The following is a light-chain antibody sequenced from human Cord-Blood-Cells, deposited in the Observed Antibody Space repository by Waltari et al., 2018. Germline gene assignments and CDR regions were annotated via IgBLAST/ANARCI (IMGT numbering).Light chain of an antibody. CDR2: EGS. Sequence: QSALTQPASVSGSPGQSITISCTGTSSDVGSYNLVPWYQQHPGKAPKPMIYEGSKRPSGVSNRFSGSKSGNTASLTISGLQAEDEADYYCCSYAGSSWVFGGGTKLTVL. V-gene: IGLV2-23*01. CDR3: CSYAGSSWV. CDR1: SSDVGSYNL. J-gene: IGLJ3*02.